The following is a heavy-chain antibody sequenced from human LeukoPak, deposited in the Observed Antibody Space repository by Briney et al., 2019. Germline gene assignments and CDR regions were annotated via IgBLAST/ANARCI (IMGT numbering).Heavy chain of an antibody. CDR1: GFIFNTYA. CDR2: IRYDGSIT. V-gene: IGHV3-30*02. CDR3: AELGITMIGGV. J-gene: IGHJ6*04. Sequence: GGSLRLSCAASGFIFNTYAMHWVRQAPGKALEWVAFIRYDGSITYYGDSVKGRFTISRDNSKNTLYLQMNSLRAEDTAVYYCAELGITMIGGVWGKGTTVTISS. D-gene: IGHD3-10*02.